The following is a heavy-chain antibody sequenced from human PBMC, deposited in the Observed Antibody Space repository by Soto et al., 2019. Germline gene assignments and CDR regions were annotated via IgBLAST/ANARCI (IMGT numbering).Heavy chain of an antibody. J-gene: IGHJ4*02. CDR1: GFTFSSYG. CDR3: AKDSPYYDYVWGCYPYYFDY. CDR2: ISYDGSNK. V-gene: IGHV3-30*18. Sequence: QVQLVESGGGVVQPGRSLRLSCAASGFTFSSYGMHWVRQAPGKGLEWVAVISYDGSNKYYADSVKGRFTISRDNSKNTXYXXMNSLRAEDTAVYYCAKDSPYYDYVWGCYPYYFDYWGKGTLVTVSS. D-gene: IGHD3-16*02.